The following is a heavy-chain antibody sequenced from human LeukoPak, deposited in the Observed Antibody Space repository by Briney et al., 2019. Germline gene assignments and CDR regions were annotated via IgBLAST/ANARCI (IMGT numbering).Heavy chain of an antibody. Sequence: GGSLRLSCAASGFTFSNYWMSWVRQAPGKGLEWVANIRQDGSEKYYVDSMRGQFTISRDNAKNSLYLQMSSLRAEDTAVYYCARSTAGLDYWGQGTLVTVSS. J-gene: IGHJ4*02. CDR1: GFTFSNYW. CDR2: IRQDGSEK. D-gene: IGHD1-1*01. CDR3: ARSTAGLDY. V-gene: IGHV3-7*01.